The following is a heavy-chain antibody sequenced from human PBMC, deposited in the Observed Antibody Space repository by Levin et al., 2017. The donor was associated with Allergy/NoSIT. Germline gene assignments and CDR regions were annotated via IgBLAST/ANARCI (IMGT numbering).Heavy chain of an antibody. CDR3: AFWFTTSGWC. V-gene: IGHV1-2*02. CDR1: GHTLTDYY. CDR2: IKMNSGGT. Sequence: GASVKVSCKASGHTLTDYYIHWVRQAPGQGHEWMGWIKMNSGGTKYAQNFQDRVTMTRDTSINTAYMELSRLRFDDTATYYCAFWFTTSGWCWGQGSLVTVPS. J-gene: IGHJ4*02. D-gene: IGHD6-19*01.